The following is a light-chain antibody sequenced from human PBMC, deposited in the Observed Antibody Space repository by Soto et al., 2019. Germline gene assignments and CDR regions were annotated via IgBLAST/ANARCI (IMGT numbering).Light chain of an antibody. Sequence: EIVLTQSPATLSLSPGERATLSCRASQSVSIYLAWYQQKPGQAPRLLIYDASDRATGIPARFRGSGSGTDFTLTISSLEPEDFAVYYCQQRSNWPLTFGGGTKVEIK. J-gene: IGKJ4*01. V-gene: IGKV3-11*01. CDR2: DAS. CDR1: QSVSIY. CDR3: QQRSNWPLT.